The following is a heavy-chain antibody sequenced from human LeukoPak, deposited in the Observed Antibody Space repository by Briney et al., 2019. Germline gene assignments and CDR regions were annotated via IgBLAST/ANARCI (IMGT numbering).Heavy chain of an antibody. D-gene: IGHD2-2*01. Sequence: GGSLRLSCAASGFTVSSNYMTWVRQAPGKGLEWVSVIYKNAITYYADTVKGRFTISRDNSKNMLYLQMNSLGAEDTAVYYCAGYCSTTSCYSSPNWFDPWGQGTLVTVSS. J-gene: IGHJ5*02. CDR3: AGYCSTTSCYSSPNWFDP. CDR1: GFTVSSNY. CDR2: IYKNAIT. V-gene: IGHV3-53*01.